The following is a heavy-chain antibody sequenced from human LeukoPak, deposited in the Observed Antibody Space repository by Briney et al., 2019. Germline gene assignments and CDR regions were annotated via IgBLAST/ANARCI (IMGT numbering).Heavy chain of an antibody. CDR1: GYTFTSYY. Sequence: ASVKVSCKASGYTFTSYYMHWVRQAPGQGLERMGIINPSGGSTSYAQKFQGRVTMTRDTSTTTVYMELSSLRSEDTAVYYCARDWAIYSNTWYDSNDYWGQGTLVTVSS. J-gene: IGHJ4*02. V-gene: IGHV1-46*01. CDR2: INPSGGST. CDR3: ARDWAIYSNTWYDSNDY. D-gene: IGHD6-13*01.